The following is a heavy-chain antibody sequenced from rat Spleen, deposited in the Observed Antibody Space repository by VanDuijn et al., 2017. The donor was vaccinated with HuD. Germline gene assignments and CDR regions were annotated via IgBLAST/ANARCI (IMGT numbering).Heavy chain of an antibody. CDR1: GFTFSDYN. CDR2: ISHDGSFT. V-gene: IGHV5-7*01. D-gene: IGHD1-4*01. CDR3: ARLDYPGVTDLDY. J-gene: IGHJ2*01. Sequence: EVQLVESGGGLVQPGTSLKLSCAASGFTFSDYNMAWVRQAPKKGLEWVASISHDGSFTDHRDSVKGRLTISRDNAKSTLNLQIDGLRSEDTATYYCARLDYPGVTDLDYWGQGVMVTVSS.